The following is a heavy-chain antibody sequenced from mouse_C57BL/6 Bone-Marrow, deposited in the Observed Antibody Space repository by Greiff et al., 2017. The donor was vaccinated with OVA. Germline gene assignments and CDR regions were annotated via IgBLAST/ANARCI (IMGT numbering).Heavy chain of an antibody. Sequence: VHVKQSGAELVRPGASVTLSCTASGFNIKDDYMHWVKQRPEQGLEWIGWIDPENGDTEYASKFPGKATITEDTSSNTAYLQLSSLTSEDTAVYYCTTRVYYDYDGGYYFDYWGQGTTFTVSS. D-gene: IGHD2-4*01. J-gene: IGHJ2*01. CDR3: TTRVYYDYDGGYYFDY. CDR1: GFNIKDDY. V-gene: IGHV14-4*01. CDR2: IDPENGDT.